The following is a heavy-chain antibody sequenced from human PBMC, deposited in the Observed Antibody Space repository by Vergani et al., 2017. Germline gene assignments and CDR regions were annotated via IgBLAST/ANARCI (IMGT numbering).Heavy chain of an antibody. Sequence: QVQLVESGGGVVQPGRSLRLSCAASGFTFSSYGMHWVRQAPGKGLEWVAVIWYDGSNKYYADSVKGRFTISSANSKNTLYLQMNNLRAEDTAVYYCARAGKFTHYYGMDVWGQGTTVTVSS. CDR2: IWYDGSNK. V-gene: IGHV3-33*01. CDR3: ARAGKFTHYYGMDV. CDR1: GFTFSSYG. J-gene: IGHJ6*02.